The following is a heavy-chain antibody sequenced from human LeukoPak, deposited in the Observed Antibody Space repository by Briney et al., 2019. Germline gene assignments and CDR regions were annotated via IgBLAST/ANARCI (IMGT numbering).Heavy chain of an antibody. V-gene: IGHV4-59*01. Sequence: SETLSLTCTVSGGSISSYYWSWIRQPPGKGLEWIGYIYYSGSTNYNPSLKSRVTISVDTSKNQFSLKLSSVAAADTAVYYCARAGGSGSIDYWGQGTLVTVSS. CDR2: IYYSGST. J-gene: IGHJ4*02. CDR1: GGSISSYY. CDR3: ARAGGSGSIDY. D-gene: IGHD3-10*01.